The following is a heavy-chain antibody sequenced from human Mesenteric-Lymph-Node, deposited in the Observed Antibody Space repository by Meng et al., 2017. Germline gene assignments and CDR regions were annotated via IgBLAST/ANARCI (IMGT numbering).Heavy chain of an antibody. CDR3: TTVPPDIMITFGGVIEGNFDY. J-gene: IGHJ4*02. D-gene: IGHD3-16*02. V-gene: IGHV3-15*01. CDR2: IKSKTDGGTT. Sequence: GGSLRLSCAASGFPFNNAWMSWVRQAPGKGLEWVGRIKSKTDGGTTDYAAPVKGRFTISRDDSKNTLYLQMNSLKTEDTAVYYCTTVPPDIMITFGGVIEGNFDYWGQGTLVTVSS. CDR1: GFPFNNAW.